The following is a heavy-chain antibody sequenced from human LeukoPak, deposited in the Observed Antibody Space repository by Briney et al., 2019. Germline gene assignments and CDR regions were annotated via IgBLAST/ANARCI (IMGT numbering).Heavy chain of an antibody. J-gene: IGHJ4*02. Sequence: PSETLSLTCSASGGSISSNTYYWGWIRQPPGKGLEWIGSISKSTYYNPSLKSRVTISVDTSKNQLSLKLNSVTAADTAVYYCARHLRGGWYGVDYWRQGTLVTVSS. CDR1: GGSISSNTYY. D-gene: IGHD6-19*01. CDR3: ARHLRGGWYGVDY. V-gene: IGHV4-39*01. CDR2: ISKST.